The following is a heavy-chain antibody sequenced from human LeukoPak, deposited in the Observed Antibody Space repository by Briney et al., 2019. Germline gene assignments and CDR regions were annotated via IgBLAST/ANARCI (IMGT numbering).Heavy chain of an antibody. D-gene: IGHD4-17*01. CDR3: ARFRGDYGTTFDY. CDR2: INHSGST. Sequence: SETLSLTCAVYGGSFSGYYWSWIRQPPGKGLEWIGEINHSGSTNYNPSLKSRVTISVDTSKNQFSLKLSSVTAADTAVYYCARFRGDYGTTFDYWGQGTLATVSS. V-gene: IGHV4-34*01. CDR1: GGSFSGYY. J-gene: IGHJ4*02.